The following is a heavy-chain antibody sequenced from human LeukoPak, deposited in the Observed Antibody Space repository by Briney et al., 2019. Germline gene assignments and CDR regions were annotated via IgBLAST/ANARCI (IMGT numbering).Heavy chain of an antibody. D-gene: IGHD4-23*01. CDR3: ARHGEYGGNTWFDH. CDR1: GYIFTSYW. V-gene: IGHV5-51*01. CDR2: IYAGDSDT. Sequence: GSGYIFTSYWIGGGRQLRGKGLEGMGIIYAGDSDTTYSPSFQGQVTISADKSISTAYLQSSSLKASDTAMYYCARHGEYGGNTWFDHWGQGTLVTVSS. J-gene: IGHJ5*02.